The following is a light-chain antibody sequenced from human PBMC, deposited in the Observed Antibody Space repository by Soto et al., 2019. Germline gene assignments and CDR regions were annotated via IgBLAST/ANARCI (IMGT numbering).Light chain of an antibody. CDR2: RAS. Sequence: DIQMTQFPSTLSASIGVRGTITCGASHSITRLFARYQHKPQKPPKLLIYRASSLESGVPSRFSGSESGTEFTLTISSLQPDDSAIYYCQHYYSYPYTFGQGTKVDIK. CDR3: QHYYSYPYT. J-gene: IGKJ2*01. V-gene: IGKV1-5*03. CDR1: HSITRL.